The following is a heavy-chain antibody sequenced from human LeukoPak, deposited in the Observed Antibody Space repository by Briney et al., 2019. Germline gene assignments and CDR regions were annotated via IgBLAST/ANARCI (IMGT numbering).Heavy chain of an antibody. V-gene: IGHV3-43*02. J-gene: IGHJ4*02. CDR3: AKESGKFDY. CDR1: GLTFYNNA. Sequence: AGSLRLSCVASGLTFYNNAMHWVRHAPGKGLEWVSLISADGGSTFYADSVRGRFSISRDNSKNSLYLQMNSLRTEDTAMYYCAKESGKFDYWGQGTLVAVSS. CDR2: ISADGGST.